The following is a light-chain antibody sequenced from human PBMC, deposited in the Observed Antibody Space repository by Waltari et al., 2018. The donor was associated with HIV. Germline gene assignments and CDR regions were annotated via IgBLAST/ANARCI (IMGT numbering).Light chain of an antibody. CDR2: DAS. V-gene: IGKV3-11*01. J-gene: IGKJ5*01. CDR3: QQRSDWPVT. Sequence: EIVLTQSPDTLSLSSGERATLSCRATQNVGNSLAWYQQKPGQDLRLHLYDASDRATGIPARFSGSGSGTDFTLTISSLEPEDFAVYYCQQRSDWPVTFGQGTRLEIK. CDR1: QNVGNS.